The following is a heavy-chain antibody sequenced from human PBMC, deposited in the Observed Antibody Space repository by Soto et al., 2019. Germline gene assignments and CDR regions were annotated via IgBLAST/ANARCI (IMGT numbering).Heavy chain of an antibody. J-gene: IGHJ6*02. Sequence: ASVKVSCKASRYSFTDYHIHWVRQAPGQGLEWLGRINPKSGGTSTAQKFQGWVTMTTDTSISTASMELTRLTSDDTAIYYCARGDSTDCSNGVCSFFYNHDMDVWGQGTTVTVSS. D-gene: IGHD2-8*01. CDR1: RYSFTDYH. V-gene: IGHV1-2*04. CDR3: ARGDSTDCSNGVCSFFYNHDMDV. CDR2: INPKSGGT.